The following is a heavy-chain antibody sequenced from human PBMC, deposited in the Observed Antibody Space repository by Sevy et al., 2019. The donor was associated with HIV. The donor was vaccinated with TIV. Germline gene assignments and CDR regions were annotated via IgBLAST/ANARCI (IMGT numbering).Heavy chain of an antibody. Sequence: GRSLRLSCAASGFTLSDYAMSWIRQTPGKGLEWIAFVSRTRNFIYYADSVRGRFTISRDNAKDSLYLQMNSLRADDTAVYYCARDEGMEVIGSIYKYHFYGFDVWGLGTTVTVSS. CDR3: ARDEGMEVIGSIYKYHFYGFDV. D-gene: IGHD3-10*01. J-gene: IGHJ6*02. CDR1: GFTLSDYA. CDR2: VSRTRNFI. V-gene: IGHV3-11*01.